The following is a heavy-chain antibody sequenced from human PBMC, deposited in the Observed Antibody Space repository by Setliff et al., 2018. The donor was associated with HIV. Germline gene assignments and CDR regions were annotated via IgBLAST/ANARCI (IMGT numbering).Heavy chain of an antibody. CDR2: ISPNFGHT. D-gene: IGHD6-19*01. CDR1: GYTFTSYG. V-gene: IGHV1-18*01. J-gene: IGHJ6*02. Sequence: ASVKVSCKASGYTFTSYGISWVRQAPGHGLEWMGWISPNFGHTNYAQNFLGRVTMTIDTSTSRAYMELRSLRSDDTAMYFCARLGSGWSDSYYYAMDIWGQGTTVTVSS. CDR3: ARLGSGWSDSYYYAMDI.